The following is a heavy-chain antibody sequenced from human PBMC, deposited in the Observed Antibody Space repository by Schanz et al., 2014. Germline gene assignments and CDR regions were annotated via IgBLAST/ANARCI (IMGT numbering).Heavy chain of an antibody. CDR1: GFTFSTYA. Sequence: EVQLLDSGGGLVQPGGSLRLSCAASGFTFSTYAMSWVRQAPGKGLEWVSTIYASGATYYADSVKRRFTISRDISKNTLHLQVTSLRAEDTAVYYCARGTDWNLHYWGQGALXTVSS. V-gene: IGHV3-23*05. D-gene: IGHD1-1*01. CDR2: IYASGAT. J-gene: IGHJ4*02. CDR3: ARGTDWNLHY.